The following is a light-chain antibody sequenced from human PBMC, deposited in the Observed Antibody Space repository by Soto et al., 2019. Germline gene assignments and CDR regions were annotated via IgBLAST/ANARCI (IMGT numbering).Light chain of an antibody. CDR1: SSDVGGYNH. V-gene: IGLV2-14*01. CDR2: EVI. J-gene: IGLJ3*02. CDR3: GSYTSSNTWV. Sequence: QSALTQPASVSGSPGQSITISCTGTSSDVGGYNHVSWYQQHPNKAPKLMIYEVINRPSGVSNRFSGSKTANTASMTISGLQSEGEVDYYCGSYTSSNTWVFGGGTKLTVL.